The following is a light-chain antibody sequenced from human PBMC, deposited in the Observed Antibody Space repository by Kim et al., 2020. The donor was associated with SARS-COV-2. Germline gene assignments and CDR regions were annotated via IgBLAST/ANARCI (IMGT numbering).Light chain of an antibody. Sequence: SASVGDIVPITCQASQEIRNYLNWYQQKSGKAPKVLIYDASNLETGVPSRFSGSGSGTSFTFTINSLQPEDVATYYCQHYDSLPYTFGQGTKLEI. J-gene: IGKJ2*01. CDR1: QEIRNY. CDR2: DAS. V-gene: IGKV1-33*01. CDR3: QHYDSLPYT.